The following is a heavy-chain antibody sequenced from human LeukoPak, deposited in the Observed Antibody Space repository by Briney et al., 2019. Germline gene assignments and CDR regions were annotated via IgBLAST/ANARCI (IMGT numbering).Heavy chain of an antibody. CDR3: AKEVGARDAFDI. Sequence: GMSLRLSCAASGFPFRSCGIHWVRQAPGKGLEWVALISEDGSIKFYADSVKGRFTISGDNSKNTLYLQMNSLRAEDTAVYYCAKEVGARDAFDIWGQGTLVTVSP. D-gene: IGHD1-26*01. J-gene: IGHJ3*02. CDR1: GFPFRSCG. CDR2: ISEDGSIK. V-gene: IGHV3-30*18.